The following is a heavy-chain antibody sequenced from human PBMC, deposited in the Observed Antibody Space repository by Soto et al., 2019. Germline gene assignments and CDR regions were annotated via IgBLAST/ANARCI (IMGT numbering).Heavy chain of an antibody. CDR1: GFTFSSYS. CDR3: ARGHSTFDVAWFDP. D-gene: IGHD1-26*01. Sequence: GGSLRLSCAASGFTFSSYSMNWVRQAPGKGLEWVSSISSSSSYIYYADSVKGRFTISRDNAKNSLYLQMNSLRAEDTAVYYCARGHSTFDVAWFDPWGQGTLVTVSS. CDR2: ISSSSSYI. V-gene: IGHV3-21*01. J-gene: IGHJ5*02.